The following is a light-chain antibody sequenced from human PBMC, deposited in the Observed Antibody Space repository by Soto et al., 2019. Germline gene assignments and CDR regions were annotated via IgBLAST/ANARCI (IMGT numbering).Light chain of an antibody. V-gene: IGKV3-15*01. CDR3: QQYNDWPPFT. CDR2: GAS. Sequence: EIAMTQSPATLSVSPGERATLSCRASQTVSSNLAWYQQKPGQAPRLLIHGASTRAAGIPARFSGSGSGTEFTLTISSLQSEDVAVYYCQQYNDWPPFTVGPGTRVDIK. CDR1: QTVSSN. J-gene: IGKJ3*01.